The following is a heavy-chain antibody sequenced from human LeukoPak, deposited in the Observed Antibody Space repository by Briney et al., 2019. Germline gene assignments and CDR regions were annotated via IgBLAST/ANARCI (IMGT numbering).Heavy chain of an antibody. J-gene: IGHJ4*02. Sequence: QAGGSLRLSCAASGFSFNSDWMDWVRQAPGKGLEWVANIKHDESEKNYLDSVKGRFTISRDNAKNSLHLQMNSLRPEDTALYYCVKDRGLRNQWLQVTYDSWGQGTLVTVSS. V-gene: IGHV3-7*03. CDR3: VKDRGLRNQWLQVTYDS. CDR2: IKHDESEK. CDR1: GFSFNSDW. D-gene: IGHD5-24*01.